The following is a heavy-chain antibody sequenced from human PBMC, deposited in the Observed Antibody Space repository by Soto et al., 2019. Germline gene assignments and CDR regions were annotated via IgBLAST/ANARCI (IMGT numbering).Heavy chain of an antibody. D-gene: IGHD6-19*01. CDR1: GFTFSSYS. CDR2: ISSSSSTI. CDR3: ARDPLTYSSGWEFDY. J-gene: IGHJ4*02. V-gene: IGHV3-48*02. Sequence: GSLRLSCAASGFTFSSYSMNWVRQAPGKGLEWVSYISSSSSTIYYADSVKGRFTISRDNAKNSLYLQMNSLRDEDTAVYYCARDPLTYSSGWEFDYWGQGTLVTVSS.